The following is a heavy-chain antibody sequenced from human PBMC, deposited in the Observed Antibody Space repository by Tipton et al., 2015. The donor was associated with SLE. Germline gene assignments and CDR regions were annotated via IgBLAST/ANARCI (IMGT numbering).Heavy chain of an antibody. CDR3: ARDRYGYPFDL. V-gene: IGHV4-34*01. D-gene: IGHD5-24*01. CDR2: INHSGST. CDR1: GESLSDNY. J-gene: IGHJ4*02. Sequence: AGLVKPSETLSVTCAVYGESLSDNYWSWIRQPPGKGLEWIGKINHSGSTNYNPSLKSRVTISVDTSKNQFSLKLSSVTAADTAIYYCARDRYGYPFDLWGQGTLVTVSS.